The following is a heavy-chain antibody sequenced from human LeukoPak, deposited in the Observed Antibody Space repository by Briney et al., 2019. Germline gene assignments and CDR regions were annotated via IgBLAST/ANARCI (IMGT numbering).Heavy chain of an antibody. Sequence: PGGSLRLSCAASGFTFSDYYMRSIRQAPAKGLEWVSYISSSGSTIYYAYSVKGRFTISRDNPKKSLYLQMNSLRAEDTAVYYCARDRGYCSSTSCYSGYWGQGTLVTVSS. CDR1: GFTFSDYY. V-gene: IGHV3-11*04. CDR3: ARDRGYCSSTSCYSGY. CDR2: ISSSGSTI. D-gene: IGHD2-2*02. J-gene: IGHJ4*02.